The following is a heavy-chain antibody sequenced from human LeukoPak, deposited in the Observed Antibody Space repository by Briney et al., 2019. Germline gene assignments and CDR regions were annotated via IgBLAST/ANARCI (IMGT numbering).Heavy chain of an antibody. D-gene: IGHD6-6*01. Sequence: GASVKVSCKASGYNFTSYYMHWVRQAPGQGLEWMGIINPSGGTTSYAQKFQGRVTVTRDTSTSTVYMELSSLRSEDTAVYYCARGVTLTPRPEIWAGDYWGQGTLVTVPS. V-gene: IGHV1-46*01. CDR2: INPSGGTT. CDR3: ARGVTLTPRPEIWAGDY. J-gene: IGHJ4*02. CDR1: GYNFTSYY.